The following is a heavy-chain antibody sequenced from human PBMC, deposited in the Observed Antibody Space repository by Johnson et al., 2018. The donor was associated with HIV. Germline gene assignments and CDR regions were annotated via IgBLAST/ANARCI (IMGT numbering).Heavy chain of an antibody. CDR2: IWYDGSNK. Sequence: QVQLVESGGGLVQPGGSLRLSCAASGFTFSSYAMHWVRQAPGKGLEWVAVIWYDGSNKYYADSVKGRFTISRDNSKNTLYLQMNSMRAEDTAVYNCAKGEWGAGTDAFDIWGQGTMVTVSS. J-gene: IGHJ3*02. V-gene: IGHV3-33*06. CDR3: AKGEWGAGTDAFDI. CDR1: GFTFSSYA. D-gene: IGHD3-16*01.